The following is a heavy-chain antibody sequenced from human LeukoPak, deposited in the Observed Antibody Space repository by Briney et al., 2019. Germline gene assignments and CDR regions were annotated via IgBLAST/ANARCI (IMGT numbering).Heavy chain of an antibody. CDR2: IYSGGST. V-gene: IGHV3-53*01. CDR1: GFTVSSNY. CDR3: ARASSTSAFSGMDV. J-gene: IGHJ6*04. Sequence: GGSLRLSCAASGFTVSSNYISWVRQAPGKGLEWDSVIYSGGSTYYADSVKGRFTISRDNSKNTLYLQMNSLRAEDTAVYYCARASSTSAFSGMDVWGKGTTVTVSS. D-gene: IGHD2-2*01.